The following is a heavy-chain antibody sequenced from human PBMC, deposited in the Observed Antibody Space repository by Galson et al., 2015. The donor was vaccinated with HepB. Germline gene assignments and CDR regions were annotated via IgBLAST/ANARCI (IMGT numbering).Heavy chain of an antibody. CDR3: AGGDGWVFNY. V-gene: IGHV3-7*03. J-gene: IGHJ4*02. CDR2: IKQDGSDQ. Sequence: SLRLSCAASGFSFDNYWMSWARQAPGKGLEWVANIKQDGSDQFYVDSVKGRFTISRDNAKNSLYLQMNNLRAEDTAVYFCAGGDGWVFNYWGQGTLVTVSS. CDR1: GFSFDNYW. D-gene: IGHD5-24*01.